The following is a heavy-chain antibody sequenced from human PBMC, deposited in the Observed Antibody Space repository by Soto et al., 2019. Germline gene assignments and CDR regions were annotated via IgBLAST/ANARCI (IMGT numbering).Heavy chain of an antibody. CDR2: ISSSSSYI. V-gene: IGHV3-21*01. CDR1: GFTFSSYA. D-gene: IGHD3-22*01. Sequence: KSGWSLRLSCAASGFTFSSYAMHLVRQAPGKGLEWVSSISSSSSYIYYADSVKGRFTISRENAKNSLYLQMNSLRAEDTAVYYCARGASMIVVVTLFEPWGEGTLVTVSS. CDR3: ARGASMIVVVTLFEP. J-gene: IGHJ5*02.